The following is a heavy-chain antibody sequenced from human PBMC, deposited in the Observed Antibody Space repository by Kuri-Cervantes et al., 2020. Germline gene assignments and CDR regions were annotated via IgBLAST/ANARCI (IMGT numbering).Heavy chain of an antibody. Sequence: LSLTCAASGFTFSNYAMHWVHQAPGKGLEWVAFIRYDGSNKYYADSVKGRFTISRDNSKNTLYLQMNSLRAEDTAVYYCAKDFRHYYDSSGYLDYWGQGTLVTVSS. D-gene: IGHD3-22*01. CDR3: AKDFRHYYDSSGYLDY. J-gene: IGHJ4*02. CDR2: IRYDGSNK. CDR1: GFTFSNYA. V-gene: IGHV3-30*02.